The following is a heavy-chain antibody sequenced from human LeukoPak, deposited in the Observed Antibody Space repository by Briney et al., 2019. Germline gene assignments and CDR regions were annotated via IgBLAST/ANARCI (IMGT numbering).Heavy chain of an antibody. CDR3: ARGSDLRD. Sequence: SETLPLTCAVYGGSFSGYYWSWIRQPPGKGLEWIGEINHSGSTNYNPSLKSRVTISVDTSKNQFSLKLSSVTAADTAVYYCARGSDLRDWGQGTLVTVSS. CDR2: INHSGST. D-gene: IGHD2-21*01. V-gene: IGHV4-34*01. J-gene: IGHJ4*02. CDR1: GGSFSGYY.